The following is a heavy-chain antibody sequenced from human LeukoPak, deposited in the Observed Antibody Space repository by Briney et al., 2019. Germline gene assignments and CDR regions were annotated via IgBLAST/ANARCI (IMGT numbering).Heavy chain of an antibody. V-gene: IGHV3-7*01. CDR3: FGSGSYSK. CDR1: GFTFSNSW. Sequence: GGSLRLSCAASGFTFSNSWINWVRQALGKGLEWVANIKPDGSQTSYLDSVKGRFTVSRDNAKHSAYLQMNSLRAEDTAVYYCFGSGSYSKWDQGTLVTVSS. D-gene: IGHD3-10*01. CDR2: IKPDGSQT. J-gene: IGHJ4*02.